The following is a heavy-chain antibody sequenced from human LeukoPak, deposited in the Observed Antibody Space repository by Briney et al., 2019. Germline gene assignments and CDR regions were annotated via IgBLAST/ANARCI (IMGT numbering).Heavy chain of an antibody. D-gene: IGHD5-18*01. V-gene: IGHV4-59*01. Sequence: SETLSLTCTVSSGSISSYYWSWIRQPPGKGLEWIGYIYYSGSTNYNPSLKSRVTISVDTSKNQFSLKLSSVTAADTAVYYCAREDTAKDAFDIWGQGTMVTVSS. J-gene: IGHJ3*02. CDR2: IYYSGST. CDR3: AREDTAKDAFDI. CDR1: SGSISSYY.